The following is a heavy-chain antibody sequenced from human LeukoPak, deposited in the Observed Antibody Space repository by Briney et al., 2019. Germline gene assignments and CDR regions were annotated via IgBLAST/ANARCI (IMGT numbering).Heavy chain of an antibody. CDR2: INPNSGGT. J-gene: IGHJ4*02. CDR1: GYTFTGYY. V-gene: IGHV1-2*02. CDR3: AKFSITGTPPLFL. D-gene: IGHD1-20*01. Sequence: ASVKVSCKASGYTFTGYYMHWVRQAPGQGLEWMGWINPNSGGTNYTQKFQGRVTMTRDTSISTAYMELSRLRSDDTAVYYCAKFSITGTPPLFLWGQGTLVTVSS.